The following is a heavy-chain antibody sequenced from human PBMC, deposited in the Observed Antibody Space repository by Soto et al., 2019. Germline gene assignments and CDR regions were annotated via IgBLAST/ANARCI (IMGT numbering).Heavy chain of an antibody. CDR2: ISANGGNT. V-gene: IGHV3-23*01. CDR1: GFSFNNYA. J-gene: IGHJ4*02. D-gene: IGHD1-1*01. CDR3: AKEQYDDAGFDY. Sequence: GGSLRLSCAASGFSFNNYAMSWVRQAPGKGLDWVSSISANGGNTFYEDSVKGRFTISRDNSKNPLYLQMNSLRDEDTALYYCAKEQYDDAGFDYWGQGTLVTVSS.